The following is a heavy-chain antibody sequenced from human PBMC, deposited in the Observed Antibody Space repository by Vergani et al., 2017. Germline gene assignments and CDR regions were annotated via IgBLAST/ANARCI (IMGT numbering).Heavy chain of an antibody. V-gene: IGHV1-69*06. CDR3: ARDLRFWRDYYYMDV. J-gene: IGHJ6*03. Sequence: QVQLVQSGAEVKKPGSSVKVSCKASGGTFSSYAISWVRQAPGQGLEWMGRIIPIFGTANYAQKFQGRVTMTRNTSISTAYMELSSLRSEDTAVYYCARDLRFWRDYYYMDVWGKGTTVTVSS. CDR1: GGTFSSYA. D-gene: IGHD1-1*01. CDR2: IIPIFGTA.